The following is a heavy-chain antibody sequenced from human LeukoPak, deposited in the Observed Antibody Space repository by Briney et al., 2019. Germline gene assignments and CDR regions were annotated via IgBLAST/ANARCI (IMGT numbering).Heavy chain of an antibody. V-gene: IGHV4-59*12. CDR2: IYYSGST. D-gene: IGHD3-10*01. J-gene: IGHJ6*02. CDR1: GGSISSYY. CDR3: ARDPRRIGVYGSGTAPSYGMDV. Sequence: SETLSLTCTVSGGSISSYYWSWIRQPPGKGLEWIGYIYYSGSTNYNPSLKSRVTISVDTSKNQFSLKLSSVTAADTAVYYCARDPRRIGVYGSGTAPSYGMDVWGQGTTVTVSS.